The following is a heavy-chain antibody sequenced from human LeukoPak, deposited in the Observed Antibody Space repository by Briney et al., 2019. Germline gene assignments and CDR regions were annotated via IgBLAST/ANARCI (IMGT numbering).Heavy chain of an antibody. J-gene: IGHJ6*02. CDR2: INPNSGGT. Sequence: GASVKVSCKASGYTFTGYYMHWVRQAPGQGLEWMGWINPNSGGTNYAQKFQGRVTMTRDTSTSTAYMELSRLRSDDTAVYYCARVPPRVDGMDVWGQGTTVTVSS. V-gene: IGHV1-2*02. D-gene: IGHD2-15*01. CDR1: GYTFTGYY. CDR3: ARVPPRVDGMDV.